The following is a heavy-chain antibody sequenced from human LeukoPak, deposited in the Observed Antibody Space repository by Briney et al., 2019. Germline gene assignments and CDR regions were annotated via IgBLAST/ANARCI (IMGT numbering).Heavy chain of an antibody. V-gene: IGHV1-8*01. J-gene: IGHJ4*02. CDR3: AREGYSNGWYRY. CDR1: GYTFTSYD. D-gene: IGHD6-19*01. CDR2: MNPNSGNT. Sequence: GASVKVSCKASGYTFTSYDINWVRQATGQGLEWMGWMNPNSGNTAYAQKFQGRVTMTRNTSISTAYMELSSLRSEDTAVYYCAREGYSNGWYRYWGQGTLVTVSS.